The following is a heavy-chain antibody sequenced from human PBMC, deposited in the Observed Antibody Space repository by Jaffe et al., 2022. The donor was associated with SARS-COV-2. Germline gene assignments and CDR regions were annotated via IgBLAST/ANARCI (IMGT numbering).Heavy chain of an antibody. J-gene: IGHJ4*02. CDR1: GFTFSSYG. CDR2: ISYDGSNK. D-gene: IGHD5-18*01. CDR3: AKDHVDTAHSQSPDY. V-gene: IGHV3-30*18. Sequence: QVQLVESGGGVVQPGRSLRLSCAASGFTFSSYGMHWVRQAPGKGLEWVAVISYDGSNKYYADSVKGRFTISRDNSKNTLYLQMNSLRAEDTAVYYCAKDHVDTAHSQSPDYWGQGTLVTVSS.